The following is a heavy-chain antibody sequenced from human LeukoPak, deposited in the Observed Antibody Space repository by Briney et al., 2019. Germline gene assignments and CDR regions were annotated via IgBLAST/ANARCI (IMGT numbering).Heavy chain of an antibody. J-gene: IGHJ4*02. CDR2: IWYDGSNK. V-gene: IGHV3-33*01. CDR1: GFTFSSYG. CDR3: ASRGGY. Sequence: GGSLRLSCAASGFTFSSYGMHWVRQAPGKGLEWVAAIWYDGSNKYYADSVKGRFTISRDNSKNTLYLQMNSLRAEDTAVYYCASRGGYWGQGTLVTVSS. D-gene: IGHD3-10*01.